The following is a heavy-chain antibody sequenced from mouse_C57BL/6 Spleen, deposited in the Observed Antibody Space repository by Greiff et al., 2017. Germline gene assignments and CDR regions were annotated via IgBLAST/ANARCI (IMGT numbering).Heavy chain of an antibody. CDR2: INPGSGGT. J-gene: IGHJ4*01. CDR1: GYAFTNYL. V-gene: IGHV1-54*01. Sequence: VQRVESGAELVRPGPSVKVSCKASGYAFTNYLIEWVKQRPGQGLEWIGVINPGSGGTNYNEKFKGKATLTADKSSSTAYMQLSSLTSEDSAVYFCARDYYGSSYAMYYWGQGTSVTVSS. CDR3: ARDYYGSSYAMYY. D-gene: IGHD1-1*01.